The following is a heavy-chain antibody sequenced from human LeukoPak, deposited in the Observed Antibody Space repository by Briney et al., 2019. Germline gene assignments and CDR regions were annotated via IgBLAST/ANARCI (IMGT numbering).Heavy chain of an antibody. D-gene: IGHD6-13*01. CDR3: ASRDSSSWYYFDY. V-gene: IGHV3-21*01. CDR1: GFTFSSYS. CDR2: ISSSSSYT. J-gene: IGHJ4*02. Sequence: GGSLRLSCAASGFTFSSYSMNWVRQAPGKGLEWVLSISSSSSYTYYADSVKGRFTISRDNAKNSLYLQMNSLRAEDTAVYYCASRDSSSWYYFDYWGQGTLVTVSS.